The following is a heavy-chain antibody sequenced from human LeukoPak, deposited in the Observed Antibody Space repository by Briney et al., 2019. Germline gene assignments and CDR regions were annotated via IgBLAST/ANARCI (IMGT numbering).Heavy chain of an antibody. Sequence: GGSLRLSCEASGFTFSSYAMSWVRQAPGKGLEWVSAISGSGGSTYYADSVKGRFTISRDNSKNTLYLQMNSLRAEDTAVYYCAKGDSSSWYRFHAFDIWGQGTMVTVSS. CDR3: AKGDSSSWYRFHAFDI. CDR1: GFTFSSYA. CDR2: ISGSGGST. D-gene: IGHD6-13*01. V-gene: IGHV3-23*01. J-gene: IGHJ3*02.